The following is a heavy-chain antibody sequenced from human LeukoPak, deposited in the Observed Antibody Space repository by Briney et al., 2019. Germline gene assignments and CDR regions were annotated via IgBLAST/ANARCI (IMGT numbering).Heavy chain of an antibody. V-gene: IGHV4-34*01. D-gene: IGHD3-10*01. CDR2: INHSGST. J-gene: IGHJ1*01. CDR1: GGSFSGYY. CDR3: ASSSGQH. Sequence: SETLSLTCAVYGGSFSGYYWSWIRQPPGKGLEWIGEINHSGSTDYNPSLKSRVTISVDTSKNQFSLKLSSVTAADTAVYYCASSSGQHWGQGTLVTVSS.